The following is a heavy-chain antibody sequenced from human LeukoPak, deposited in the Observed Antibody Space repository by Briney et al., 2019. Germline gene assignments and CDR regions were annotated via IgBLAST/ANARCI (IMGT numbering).Heavy chain of an antibody. D-gene: IGHD2-2*01. CDR3: ARRGYCSSTSCYGYYYYYMDV. J-gene: IGHJ6*03. Sequence: SETLSLTCAVYGGSFSGYYWSWIRQPPGKGLEWIGEINHSGSTNYNPSLKSRVTISVDTSKNQFTLKLSSVTAADTAVYYCARRGYCSSTSCYGYYYYYMDVWGKGTTVTIYS. V-gene: IGHV4-34*01. CDR2: INHSGST. CDR1: GGSFSGYY.